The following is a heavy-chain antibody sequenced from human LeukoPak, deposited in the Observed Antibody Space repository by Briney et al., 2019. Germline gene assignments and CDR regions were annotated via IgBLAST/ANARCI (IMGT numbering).Heavy chain of an antibody. J-gene: IGHJ4*02. CDR2: ISGSGGST. CDR1: GFTFSSYA. V-gene: IGHV3-23*01. D-gene: IGHD4-17*01. Sequence: PGGSLRLSCAASGFTFSSYAMSWVRQAPGKGLEWVSAISGSGGSTYYADSVKGRFTISGDNSKNTLYLQMNSLRAEDTAVYYCAKAIDYGDYGPLDYWGQGTLVTVSS. CDR3: AKAIDYGDYGPLDY.